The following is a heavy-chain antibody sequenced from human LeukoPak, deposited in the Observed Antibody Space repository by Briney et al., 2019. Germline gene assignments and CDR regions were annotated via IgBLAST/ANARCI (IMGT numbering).Heavy chain of an antibody. CDR1: GITLSELW. CDR3: VGGYGWLPDY. CDR2: IKQDGSEK. D-gene: IGHD6-19*01. V-gene: IGHV3-7*04. J-gene: IGHJ4*02. Sequence: PGGSLRLSCAGYGITLSELWMTWVRQVPGKGLEWVANIKQDGSEKKYVDSVKGRFTISRDNAKNSVYPQMNSLRVDDTAVYYCVGGYGWLPDYWGQGALVTVSS.